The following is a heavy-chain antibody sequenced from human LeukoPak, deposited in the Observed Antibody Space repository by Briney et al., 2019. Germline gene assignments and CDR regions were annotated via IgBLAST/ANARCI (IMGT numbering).Heavy chain of an antibody. CDR1: GFTFSSYW. CDR3: ARDQRLDYDFWSGYYTGLHWFDP. D-gene: IGHD3-3*01. V-gene: IGHV3-7*01. J-gene: IGHJ5*02. CDR2: IKQDGSEK. Sequence: GGSLRLSCAASGFTFSSYWMSWVRQAPGKGLEWVANIKQDGSEKYYVDSVKGRFTISRDNAKNSLYLQMNSLRAEDTAVYYCARDQRLDYDFWSGYYTGLHWFDPWGQGTLVTVSS.